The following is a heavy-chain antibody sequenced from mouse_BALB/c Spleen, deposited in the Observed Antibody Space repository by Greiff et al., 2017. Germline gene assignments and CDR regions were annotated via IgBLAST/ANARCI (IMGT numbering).Heavy chain of an antibody. CDR1: GFNIKDYY. J-gene: IGHJ3*01. CDR3: AYYYGSSGFAY. Sequence: VQLQQSGAELVRPGALVKLSCKASGFNIKDYYMHWVKQRPEQGLEWIGWIDPENGNTIYDPKFQGKASITADTSSNTAYLQLSSLTSEDTAVYYCAYYYGSSGFAYWGQGTLVTVSA. D-gene: IGHD1-1*01. CDR2: IDPENGNT. V-gene: IGHV14-1*02.